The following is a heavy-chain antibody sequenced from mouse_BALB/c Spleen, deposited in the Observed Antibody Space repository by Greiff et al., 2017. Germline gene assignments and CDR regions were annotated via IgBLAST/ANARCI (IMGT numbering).Heavy chain of an antibody. D-gene: IGHD1-1*01. J-gene: IGHJ2*01. CDR3: ARRSKASTVVEDFGY. Sequence: EVKLMESGPGLVKPSQSLSLTCTVTGYSITSDYAWNWIRQFPGNKLEWMGYISYSGSTSYNPSLKSRISITRDTSKNQFFLQLNSVTTEDTATYYCARRSKASTVVEDFGYWGQGTTRPGSS. CDR2: ISYSGST. V-gene: IGHV3-2*02. CDR1: GYSITSDYA.